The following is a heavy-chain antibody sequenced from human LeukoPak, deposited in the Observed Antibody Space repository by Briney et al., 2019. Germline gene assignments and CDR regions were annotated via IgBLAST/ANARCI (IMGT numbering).Heavy chain of an antibody. CDR1: GGSISSYY. V-gene: IGHV4-34*01. Sequence: SETLSLTCTVSGGSISSYYWSWIRQPPGKGLEWIGEINHSGSTNYNPSLKSRVTISVDTSKNQFSLKLSSVTAADTAVYYCARLYVGAFDIWGQGTMVTVSS. CDR2: INHSGST. D-gene: IGHD2-8*01. J-gene: IGHJ3*02. CDR3: ARLYVGAFDI.